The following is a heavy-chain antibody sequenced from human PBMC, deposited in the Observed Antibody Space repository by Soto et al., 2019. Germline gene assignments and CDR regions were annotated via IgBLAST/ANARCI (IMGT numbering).Heavy chain of an antibody. Sequence: QVQLQESGPGLVKPSETLSLTCTVSGASISSYYWSWIRQPPGKGLEWIGYVYYSGSTNYNPSLKSRVTISVDTSKNQFSRKLSSVTAADTAMYYCARDTTPSLWGQGTLVTVSS. CDR3: ARDTTPSL. D-gene: IGHD1-1*01. V-gene: IGHV4-59*01. J-gene: IGHJ4*02. CDR1: GASISSYY. CDR2: VYYSGST.